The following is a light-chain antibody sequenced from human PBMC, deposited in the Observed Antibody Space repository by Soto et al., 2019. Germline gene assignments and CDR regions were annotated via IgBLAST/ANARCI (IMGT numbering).Light chain of an antibody. CDR2: NNN. Sequence: QSVLTQPPSASGTPGQRVTISCSGSSSNIGRNDVNWYQQLPGTAPKLLIYNNNLRPSGVPDRFSGSKSGTSASLAISGLQSEDEADYYCAAWDGSLNGVVFGGGTKVTVL. V-gene: IGLV1-44*01. CDR1: SSNIGRND. CDR3: AAWDGSLNGVV. J-gene: IGLJ3*02.